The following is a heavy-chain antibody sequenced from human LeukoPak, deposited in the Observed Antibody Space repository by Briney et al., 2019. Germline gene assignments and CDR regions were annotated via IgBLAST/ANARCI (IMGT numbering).Heavy chain of an antibody. J-gene: IGHJ4*02. CDR3: VRDRDFYVFDL. CDR1: GFTFTNYW. D-gene: IGHD3-10*02. Sequence: GGSLRLACAASGFTFTNYWMTWVRQAQGKGLEWVANIMKDGGDKQYVDSVSGRFTISRDNGKNSVYLQMNGLRAEDTAVYYCVRDRDFYVFDLWGQGTLVTVSS. CDR2: IMKDGGDK. V-gene: IGHV3-7*01.